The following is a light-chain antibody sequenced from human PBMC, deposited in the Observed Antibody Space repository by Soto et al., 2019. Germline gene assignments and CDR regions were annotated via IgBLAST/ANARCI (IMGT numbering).Light chain of an antibody. CDR1: QSILNW. CDR3: QQYDSFSGT. V-gene: IGKV1-5*01. Sequence: DVQMTQSPSTLSASVGGRVTITCRASQSILNWLAWYQQKPGKAPKLLIYGASSLESGVPSRFSGSGSGTEFTLTITNLQPDDFATYYCQQYDSFSGTFGRGTKVDIK. J-gene: IGKJ1*01. CDR2: GAS.